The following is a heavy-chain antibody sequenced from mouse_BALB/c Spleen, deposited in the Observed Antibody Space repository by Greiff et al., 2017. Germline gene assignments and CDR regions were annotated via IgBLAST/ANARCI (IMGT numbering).Heavy chain of an antibody. J-gene: IGHJ3*01. CDR3: ARGLGPAWFAY. CDR2: IDPANGNT. CDR1: GFNIKDTY. V-gene: IGHV14-3*02. D-gene: IGHD3-1*01. Sequence: EVKLQESGAELVKPGASVKLSCTASGFNIKDTYMHWVKQRPEQGLEWIGRIDPANGNTKYDPKFQGKATITADTSSNTAYLQLSSLTSEDTAVYYCARGLGPAWFAYWAKGLWSLSLQ.